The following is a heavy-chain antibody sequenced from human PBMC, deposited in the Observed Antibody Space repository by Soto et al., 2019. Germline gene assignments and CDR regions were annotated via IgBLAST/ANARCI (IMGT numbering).Heavy chain of an antibody. V-gene: IGHV1-2*02. D-gene: IGHD5-12*01. CDR1: GDTFTDSS. CDR3: ARDLGGYDLYGPDT. Sequence: WASVKVSCKTSGDTFTDSSMHWVRQAPGQGLEWMGWINLNSGDTNYAKKFRGRVTMTRDTSIITAYMELTRLKSDDTAVYYCARDLGGYDLYGPDTWGQGTLVTVSS. J-gene: IGHJ5*02. CDR2: INLNSGDT.